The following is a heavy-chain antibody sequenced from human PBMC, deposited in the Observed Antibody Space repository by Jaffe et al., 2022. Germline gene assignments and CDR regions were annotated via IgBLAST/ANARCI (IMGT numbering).Heavy chain of an antibody. V-gene: IGHV4-39*01. CDR1: GGSISSSSYY. Sequence: QLQLQESGPGLVKPSETLSLTCTVSGGSISSSSYYWGWIRQPPGKGLEWIGSIYYSGSTYYNPSLKSRVTISVDTSKNQFSLKLSSVTAADTAVYYCARHSLRRGYSGYDYSNWYFDLWGRGTLVTVSS. J-gene: IGHJ2*01. D-gene: IGHD5-12*01. CDR3: ARHSLRRGYSGYDYSNWYFDL. CDR2: IYYSGST.